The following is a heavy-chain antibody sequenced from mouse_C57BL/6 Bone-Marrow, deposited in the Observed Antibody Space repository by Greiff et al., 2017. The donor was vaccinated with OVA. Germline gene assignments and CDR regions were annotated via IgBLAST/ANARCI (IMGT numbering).Heavy chain of an antibody. Sequence: VQLQQSGPELVKPGASVKISCKASGYAFSSSWMNWVKQRPGKGLEWIGRIYPGDGDTNYNGKFKGKATLTADKSSSTAYMQLSSLTSEDSAVYFCARGYGGRVDYWGQGTTLTVSS. V-gene: IGHV1-82*01. CDR1: GYAFSSSW. J-gene: IGHJ2*01. D-gene: IGHD1-1*02. CDR2: IYPGDGDT. CDR3: ARGYGGRVDY.